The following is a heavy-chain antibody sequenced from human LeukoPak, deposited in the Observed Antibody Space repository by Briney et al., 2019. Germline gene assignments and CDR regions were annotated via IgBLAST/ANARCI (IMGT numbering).Heavy chain of an antibody. J-gene: IGHJ4*02. V-gene: IGHV1-8*03. Sequence: ASVKVSCKASGGTFSSYAISWVRQAPGQGLEWMGWMNPNSGNTGYAQKFQGRVTITRNTSISTAYMELSSLRSEDTAVYYCARGGKSSSWYNYWGQGTLVTVSS. CDR1: GGTFSSYA. CDR2: MNPNSGNT. D-gene: IGHD6-13*01. CDR3: ARGGKSSSWYNY.